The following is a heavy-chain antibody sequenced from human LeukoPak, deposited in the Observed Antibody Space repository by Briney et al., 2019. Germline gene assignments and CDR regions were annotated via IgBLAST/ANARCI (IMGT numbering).Heavy chain of an antibody. CDR2: ISAYNGNT. CDR3: ARGGGHSGYDSRYYYYGMDV. J-gene: IGHJ6*02. D-gene: IGHD5-12*01. V-gene: IGHV1-18*01. CDR1: GYTFTSYG. Sequence: ASVKVSCKASGYTFTSYGISWVRQAPGQGLEWMGWISAYNGNTNYAQKLQGRVTMTTDTSTSTAYMELRSLRSDDTAVYYCARGGGHSGYDSRYYYYGMDVWGQGTTVTVSS.